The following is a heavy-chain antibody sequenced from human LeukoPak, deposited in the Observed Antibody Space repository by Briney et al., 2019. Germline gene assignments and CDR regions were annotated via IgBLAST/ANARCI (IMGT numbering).Heavy chain of an antibody. V-gene: IGHV3-30*18. J-gene: IGHJ4*02. CDR1: GFTFSSYG. D-gene: IGHD6-6*01. Sequence: PGGSLRLSCAASGFTFSSYGMHWVRQAPGKGLEWVAVISYDGSSKYYADSVKGRFTISRDNSKNTLYLQMNSLRAEDTAVYYCAKISSSSSPLDYWGQGTLVTVSS. CDR3: AKISSSSSPLDY. CDR2: ISYDGSSK.